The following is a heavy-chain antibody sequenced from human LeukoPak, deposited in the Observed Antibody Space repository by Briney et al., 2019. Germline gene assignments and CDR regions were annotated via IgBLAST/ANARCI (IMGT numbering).Heavy chain of an antibody. V-gene: IGHV1-18*01. D-gene: IGHD6-6*01. CDR2: ISAYNGNT. CDR1: GYTFTSYG. Sequence: ASVKVSCKASGYTFTSYGISWVRQAPGQGLEWMGWISAYNGNTNYAQKLQGRVTVTTDTSTSTAYMELRSLRSDDTAVYYCARLVDRFDYYYYYMDVWGKGTTVTVSS. CDR3: ARLVDRFDYYYYYMDV. J-gene: IGHJ6*03.